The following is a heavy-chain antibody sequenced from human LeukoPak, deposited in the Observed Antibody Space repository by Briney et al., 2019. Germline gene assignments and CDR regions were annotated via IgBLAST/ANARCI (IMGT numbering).Heavy chain of an antibody. V-gene: IGHV3-48*01. Sequence: GGSLRLSCAASGFTFSNYGMHWVRQAPGKGLEWVSYISSSSSAIYYADSVKGRFTISRDNAKNSLYLQMNSLRAEDTAVYYCAKSIAVAGFDPWGQGTLVTVSS. CDR1: GFTFSNYG. J-gene: IGHJ5*02. D-gene: IGHD6-19*01. CDR2: ISSSSSAI. CDR3: AKSIAVAGFDP.